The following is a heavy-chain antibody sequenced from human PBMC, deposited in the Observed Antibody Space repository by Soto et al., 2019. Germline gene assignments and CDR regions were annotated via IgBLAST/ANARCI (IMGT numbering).Heavy chain of an antibody. J-gene: IGHJ6*02. Sequence: PSETLSLTCTVSGGSISSYYWSWIRQPPGKGLEWIGYIYYSGSTNYNPSLKSRVTISVDTSKNQFSLKLSSVTAADTAVYYCARDQGPYGDYDPHYYYSGMDVWGQGTTVTVSS. V-gene: IGHV4-59*01. CDR1: GGSISSYY. CDR2: IYYSGST. CDR3: ARDQGPYGDYDPHYYYSGMDV. D-gene: IGHD4-17*01.